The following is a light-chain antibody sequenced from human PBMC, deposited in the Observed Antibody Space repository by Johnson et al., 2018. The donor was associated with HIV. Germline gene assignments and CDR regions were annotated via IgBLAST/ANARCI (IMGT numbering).Light chain of an antibody. CDR3: ATCDNSLRV. Sequence: QSVLTQPPSVSAAAGQKVTISCSGSSSNIGNNYVSWYQHLPGTAPKLLIYETTKRPSGIPDRFSGSRSGPSATLGITGLQTGDAADYYCATCDNSLRVFGTGTKVTVL. V-gene: IGLV1-51*02. CDR2: ETT. J-gene: IGLJ1*01. CDR1: SSNIGNNY.